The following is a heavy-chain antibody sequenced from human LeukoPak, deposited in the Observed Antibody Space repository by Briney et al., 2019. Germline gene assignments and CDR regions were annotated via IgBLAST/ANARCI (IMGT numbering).Heavy chain of an antibody. CDR2: ISSSSSYI. CDR1: GFTFSSYS. CDR3: ARGNYDVYYYYMDV. D-gene: IGHD3-22*01. J-gene: IGHJ6*03. Sequence: GGPLRLSCAASGFTFSSYSMNWVRQAPGKGLEWVSSISSSSSYIYYADSVKGRFTISRDNAKNSLYLQMNSLRAEDTAVYYCARGNYDVYYYYMDVWGKGTTVTVSS. V-gene: IGHV3-21*01.